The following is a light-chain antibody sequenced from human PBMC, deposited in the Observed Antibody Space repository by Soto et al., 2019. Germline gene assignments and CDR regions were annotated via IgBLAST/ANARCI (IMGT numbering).Light chain of an antibody. Sequence: DIRVTQSPSTLSASVEDRVTITCRASQSISTWLAWYQQKPGKAPNLLIYKASNLESGVPSRFSGSGSGTEFTLTISSLQPDDFATYYCQQYKTYPLTFGGGTTVEIK. CDR2: KAS. CDR1: QSISTW. V-gene: IGKV1-5*03. CDR3: QQYKTYPLT. J-gene: IGKJ4*01.